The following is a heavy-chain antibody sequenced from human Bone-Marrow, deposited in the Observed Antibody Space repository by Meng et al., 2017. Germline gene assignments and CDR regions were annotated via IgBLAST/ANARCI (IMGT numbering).Heavy chain of an antibody. CDR1: GFIFSSNN. V-gene: IGHV3-21*01. D-gene: IGHD6-13*01. CDR3: ARNTVGSSSWYGSLYYYYGMDV. Sequence: GESLKISCAASGFIFSSNNMKWVRQAPGKGLEWVSSISGSGSYKNYADLVRGRFIISRDNAKISLYLQMDSLRAEDTAVYYCARNTVGSSSWYGSLYYYYGMDVWGQGTTVTVSS. CDR2: ISGSGSYK. J-gene: IGHJ6*02.